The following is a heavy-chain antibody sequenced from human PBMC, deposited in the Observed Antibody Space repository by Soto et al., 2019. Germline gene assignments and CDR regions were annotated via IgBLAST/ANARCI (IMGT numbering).Heavy chain of an antibody. V-gene: IGHV4-59*01. CDR1: GDSISRYY. J-gene: IGHJ5*02. CDR3: ARDDWFDP. CDR2: IYYSGST. Sequence: SETLSLTCTVSGDSISRYYWSWIRQPPGKGLEWIGYIYYSGSTNYNPSLKSRVTISVDTSKNQFSLKLSSVTAADTAVYYCARDDWFDPWGQGTLVTVSS.